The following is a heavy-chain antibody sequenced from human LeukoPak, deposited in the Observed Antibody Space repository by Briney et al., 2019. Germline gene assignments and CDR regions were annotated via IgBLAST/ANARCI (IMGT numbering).Heavy chain of an antibody. Sequence: PSETLSLTCAVYGGSFSGYYWSWIRQPPGKGLEWIGEINHSGSTNYNPSLKSRVTISVDTSKNQFSLKLSSVTAADTAVYYCARGRGYDFWSGYYTGNGFDYWGQGTLVTVSS. J-gene: IGHJ4*02. V-gene: IGHV4-34*01. CDR1: GGSFSGYY. D-gene: IGHD3-3*01. CDR3: ARGRGYDFWSGYYTGNGFDY. CDR2: INHSGST.